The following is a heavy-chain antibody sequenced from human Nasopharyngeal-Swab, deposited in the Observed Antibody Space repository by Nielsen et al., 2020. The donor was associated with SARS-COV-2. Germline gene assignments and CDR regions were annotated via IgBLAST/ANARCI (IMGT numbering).Heavy chain of an antibody. CDR1: GYTFTSYY. D-gene: IGHD1-26*01. J-gene: IGHJ4*02. Sequence: ASVKVSCKASGYTFTSYYIHWVRQAPGRGLEWMGIINPSVSSATYAQRFEGRVTMTRDTSTSTVYMELSSLRSDDTAVYYCARGGTYYFDYWGQGTLVTVSS. CDR3: ARGGTYYFDY. V-gene: IGHV1-46*01. CDR2: INPSVSSA.